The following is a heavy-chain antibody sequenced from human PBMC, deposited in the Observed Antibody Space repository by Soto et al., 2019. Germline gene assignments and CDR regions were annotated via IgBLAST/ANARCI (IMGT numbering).Heavy chain of an antibody. CDR2: ISGSGGST. J-gene: IGHJ3*02. Sequence: PGGSLRLSCVGSGFNFRPYAMSWVRQAPGKGLEWVSAISGSGGSTYYADSVKGRFTISRDNSKNTLYLQMNSLRAEDTAVYYCAKDRPAAFDIWGQGTMVTVSS. CDR1: GFNFRPYA. CDR3: AKDRPAAFDI. V-gene: IGHV3-23*01.